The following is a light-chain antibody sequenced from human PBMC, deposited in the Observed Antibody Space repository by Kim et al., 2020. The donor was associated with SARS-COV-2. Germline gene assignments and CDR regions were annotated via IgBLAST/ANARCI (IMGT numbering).Light chain of an antibody. CDR1: SNNVGYQG. CDR2: RNN. V-gene: IGLV10-54*01. Sequence: LTQPPSVSKGLRQTATLTCTGNSNNVGYQGAAWLQHHHGHPPKLLSYRNNNRPSGISERFSASRSGNTASLTITGLQPEDEADYYCSAWDSSLYAHVFGPGTKVTVL. J-gene: IGLJ1*01. CDR3: SAWDSSLYAHV.